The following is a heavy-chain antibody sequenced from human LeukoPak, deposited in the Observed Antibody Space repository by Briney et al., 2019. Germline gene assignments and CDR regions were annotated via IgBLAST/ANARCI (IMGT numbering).Heavy chain of an antibody. Sequence: GGSLRLSCAASGFTFSSYAMTWVRQAPGKGLEWVSAITGSGGNTYYVDSVKGRFTISRDNSMNTPYLQMNSLRAEDTAVYYCAKSSGPNCCYYYMDVWGKGTTVTVSS. J-gene: IGHJ6*03. CDR1: GFTFSSYA. CDR2: ITGSGGNT. CDR3: AKSSGPNCCYYYMDV. D-gene: IGHD6-6*01. V-gene: IGHV3-23*01.